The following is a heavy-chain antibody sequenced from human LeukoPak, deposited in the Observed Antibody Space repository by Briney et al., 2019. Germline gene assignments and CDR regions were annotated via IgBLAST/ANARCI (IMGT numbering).Heavy chain of an antibody. CDR1: GFSFSDFW. CDR2: IKQDGSDT. Sequence: GGSLRLSCVASGFSFSDFWMSWVRQAPGKGLEWVADIKQDGSDTYYADSVKGRFIISRDNAKTSLYLQMSSLRDEDTAAYYCATQSYALFHYWGQGTLVTVSS. CDR3: ATQSYALFHY. V-gene: IGHV3-7*03. J-gene: IGHJ4*02. D-gene: IGHD2-2*01.